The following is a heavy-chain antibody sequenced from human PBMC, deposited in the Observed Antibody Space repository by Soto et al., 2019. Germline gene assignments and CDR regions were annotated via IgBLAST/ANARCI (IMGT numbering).Heavy chain of an antibody. D-gene: IGHD1-1*01. CDR1: GGSFSGYY. J-gene: IGHJ5*02. CDR3: ATTNWSHHWFDP. V-gene: IGHV4-34*01. CDR2: INHSGSA. Sequence: QVQLQQWGAGLLKSSETLSLTCAVYGGSFSGYYWSWIRQSPGKGLEYIGEINHSGSANYNPSLKSRVTISVDTSKNQFSLKLSSVTAADTAVYYCATTNWSHHWFDPWGQGTLVTVSS.